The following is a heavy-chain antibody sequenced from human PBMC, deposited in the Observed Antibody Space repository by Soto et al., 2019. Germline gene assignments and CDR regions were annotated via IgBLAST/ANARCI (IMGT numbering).Heavy chain of an antibody. V-gene: IGHV1-2*02. CDR3: ARDDYGIYPY. J-gene: IGHJ4*02. D-gene: IGHD1-26*01. Sequence: QVQLVQSGTEVKKPGASVKVSCKASGYTVTDYYIHRVRQAPGQGLEWMGWIDPKNGGTIYAQTFQDRVTMTRDTSISTAYMDLSRLTSDDTALYYCARDDYGIYPYWGQGTLVTVSS. CDR2: IDPKNGGT. CDR1: GYTVTDYY.